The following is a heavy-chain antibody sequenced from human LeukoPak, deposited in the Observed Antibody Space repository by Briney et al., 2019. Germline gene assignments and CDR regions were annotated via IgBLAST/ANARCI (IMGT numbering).Heavy chain of an antibody. CDR1: GGSISSSTYY. CDR3: ARNALYYYDSSGYFDAFDI. D-gene: IGHD3-22*01. J-gene: IGHJ3*02. Sequence: SETLSLTCTVSGGSISSSTYYWGWIRQPPGKGLEWIGSNYYSGSTYYNPSLKSRVTMSVDTSKNQFSLKLSSVTAADTAVYYCARNALYYYDSSGYFDAFDIRGQGTMVTVSS. CDR2: NYYSGST. V-gene: IGHV4-39*07.